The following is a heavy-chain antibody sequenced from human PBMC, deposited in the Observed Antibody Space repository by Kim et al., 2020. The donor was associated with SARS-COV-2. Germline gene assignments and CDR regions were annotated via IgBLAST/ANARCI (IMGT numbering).Heavy chain of an antibody. Sequence: ASVKVSCKASGYTFTSYYMHWVRQAPGQGLEWMGIINPSGGNTNYAQKFQGRVTMTRDTSTSTVYMELSSLRSEDTAVYYCARDIPSSWYYYYGMDVWGQGTTVTVSS. CDR1: GYTFTSYY. CDR2: INPSGGNT. J-gene: IGHJ6*02. D-gene: IGHD6-13*01. CDR3: ARDIPSSWYYYYGMDV. V-gene: IGHV1-46*01.